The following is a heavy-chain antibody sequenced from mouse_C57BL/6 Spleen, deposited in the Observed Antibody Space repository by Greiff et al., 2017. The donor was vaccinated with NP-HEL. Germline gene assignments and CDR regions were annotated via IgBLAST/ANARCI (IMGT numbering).Heavy chain of an antibody. J-gene: IGHJ4*01. V-gene: IGHV1-52*01. CDR2: IDPSDSET. D-gene: IGHD1-1*01. CDR3: ARRGYYGSSDLYYYAMDY. Sequence: VQLQQPGAELVRPGSSVKLSCKASGYTFTSYWMHRVKQRPIQGLEWIGNIDPSDSETHYNQKFKDKATLTVDKSSSTAYMQLSSLTSDDSAVYYCARRGYYGSSDLYYYAMDYWGQGTSVTVSS. CDR1: GYTFTSYW.